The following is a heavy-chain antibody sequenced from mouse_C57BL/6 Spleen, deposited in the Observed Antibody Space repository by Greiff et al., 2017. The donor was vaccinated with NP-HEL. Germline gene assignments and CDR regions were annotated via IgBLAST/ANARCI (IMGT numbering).Heavy chain of an antibody. V-gene: IGHV1-69*01. CDR3: ARGDDGSTLFDD. CDR2: IDPSDSYT. J-gene: IGHJ2*01. CDR1: GYTFTSYW. Sequence: QVQLQQPGAELVMPGASVKLSCKASGYTFTSYWMHWVKQRPGQGLEWIGEIDPSDSYTNYNQKFKGKSTLTVDKSSTTAYMQLSSLTSEDSAVYYCARGDDGSTLFDDWGQGTTLTVSS. D-gene: IGHD1-1*01.